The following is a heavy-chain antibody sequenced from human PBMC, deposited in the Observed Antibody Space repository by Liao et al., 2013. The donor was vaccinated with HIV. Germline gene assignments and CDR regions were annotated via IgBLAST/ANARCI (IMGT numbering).Heavy chain of an antibody. CDR1: GESIGGYH. V-gene: IGHV4-4*07. J-gene: IGHJ6*03. CDR2: IYPSGST. D-gene: IGHD3-3*01. Sequence: QVQLQESGPGLVKPSETLSLTCNVSGESIGGYHWNWIRQPAGKGLEWIGRIYPSGSTKYNPSLKSRVTRSVDTSKNQFSLNLSSVTAADTAVYYCAREPYTPWLEWQFPPYYMDVWGKGTTVTVSS. CDR3: AREPYTPWLEWQFPPYYMDV.